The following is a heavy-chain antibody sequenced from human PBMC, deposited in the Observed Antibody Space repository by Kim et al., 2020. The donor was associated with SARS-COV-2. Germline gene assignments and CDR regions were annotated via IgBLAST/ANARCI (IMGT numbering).Heavy chain of an antibody. J-gene: IGHJ4*02. CDR3: AIGGGRSMTTWAAYFDY. CDR1: GFTFSSYA. CDR2: ISGSGGST. D-gene: IGHD4-17*01. V-gene: IGHV3-23*01. Sequence: GGSLRLSCAASGFTFSSYAMSWVRQAPGKGLEWVSAISGSGGSTYYADSVKGRFTISRDNSKNTLYLQMNSLRAEDTAVYYCAIGGGRSMTTWAAYFDYWGQGTLVTVSS.